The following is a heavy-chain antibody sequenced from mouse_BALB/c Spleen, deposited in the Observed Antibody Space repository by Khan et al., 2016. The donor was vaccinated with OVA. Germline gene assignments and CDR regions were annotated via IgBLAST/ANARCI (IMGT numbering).Heavy chain of an antibody. CDR3: AIIYYGYDWFAY. D-gene: IGHD2-2*01. CDR2: IWGDGST. J-gene: IGHJ3*01. Sequence: QVQLKESGPGLVAPSQSLSIRCTVSGLSLTNYGVSWVRQPPGKGLEWLGVIWGDGSTNYHSVLNSRLSTSTDNSKSQVFRKLNRLRTDDTATYYCAIIYYGYDWFAYWGQGTLVTVSA. CDR1: GLSLTNYG. V-gene: IGHV2-3*01.